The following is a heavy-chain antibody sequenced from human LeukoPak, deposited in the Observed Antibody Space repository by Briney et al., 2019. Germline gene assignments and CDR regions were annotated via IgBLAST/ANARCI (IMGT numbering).Heavy chain of an antibody. CDR2: ISSSGDVT. J-gene: IGHJ4*02. V-gene: IGHV3-23*01. CDR3: AKRDTSGYYYFDY. D-gene: IGHD3-22*01. CDR1: GLAFSSNA. Sequence: GGSLRLSCAASGLAFSSNAMSWVRQTPGKGLEWVSSISSSGDVTSYADSVKGRFTISRDRSKNTLYLQMNSLRAEDTAVYYCAKRDTSGYYYFDYWGQGTLVTVSS.